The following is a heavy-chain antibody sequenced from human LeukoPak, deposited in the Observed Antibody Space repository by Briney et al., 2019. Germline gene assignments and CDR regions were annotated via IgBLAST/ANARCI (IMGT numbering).Heavy chain of an antibody. V-gene: IGHV1-2*02. Sequence: ASVKVSCKASGYTFTGYYMHWVRQAPGQGLEWMGWINPNSGGTNYAQKFQGRVTMTKDTSISTAYMELSRLRSDDTAVYYSARGSDYYGSGSLWDYFDYWGQGTLVTVSS. CDR3: ARGSDYYGSGSLWDYFDY. D-gene: IGHD3-10*01. CDR1: GYTFTGYY. J-gene: IGHJ4*02. CDR2: INPNSGGT.